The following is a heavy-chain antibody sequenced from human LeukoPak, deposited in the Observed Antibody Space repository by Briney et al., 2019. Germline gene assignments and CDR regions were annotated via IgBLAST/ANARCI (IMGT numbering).Heavy chain of an antibody. CDR3: ARAPGWTIAARPLDY. J-gene: IGHJ4*02. D-gene: IGHD6-6*01. V-gene: IGHV4-31*03. CDR2: IYYSGST. CDR1: GGSISSGGYY. Sequence: SQTLSLTCTVSGGSISSGGYYWSWIRQHPGKGLEWIGYIYYSGSTYYNPSLKSRVTISVDTSKNQFSLKLSSVTAADTAVYYCARAPGWTIAARPLDYWGQGTLVTVSS.